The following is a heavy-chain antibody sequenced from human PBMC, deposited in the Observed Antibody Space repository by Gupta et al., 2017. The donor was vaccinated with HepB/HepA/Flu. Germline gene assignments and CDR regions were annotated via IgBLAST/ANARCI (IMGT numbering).Heavy chain of an antibody. V-gene: IGHV5-51*01. Sequence: EVQLVQSGAEVKKPGESLKISCKGSGYSFTSYWIGWVRQMPGKGLEWMGIIYPGDSDTRYSPSFQGQVTISADKSISTAYLQWSSLKASDTAMYYCARPQDPRIAAAAFDYWGQGTLVTVSS. CDR3: ARPQDPRIAAAAFDY. CDR2: IYPGDSDT. D-gene: IGHD6-13*01. J-gene: IGHJ4*02. CDR1: GYSFTSYW.